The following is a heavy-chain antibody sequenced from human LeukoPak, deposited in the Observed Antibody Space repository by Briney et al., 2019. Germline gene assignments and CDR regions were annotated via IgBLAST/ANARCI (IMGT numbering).Heavy chain of an antibody. CDR2: ISGSGGST. V-gene: IGHV3-23*01. CDR3: AKDSTYYYGSGSFPHDY. Sequence: GGSPRLSCAASGFTFSSYAMSWVRQAPGKGLEWVSAISGSGGSTYYADSVKGRFTISRDNSKNTLYLQMNSLRAEDTAVYYCAKDSTYYYGSGSFPHDYWGQGTLVTVSS. D-gene: IGHD3-10*01. J-gene: IGHJ4*02. CDR1: GFTFSSYA.